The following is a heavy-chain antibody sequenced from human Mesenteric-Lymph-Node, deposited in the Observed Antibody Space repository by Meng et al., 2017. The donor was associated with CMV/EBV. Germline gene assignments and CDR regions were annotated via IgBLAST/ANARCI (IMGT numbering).Heavy chain of an antibody. CDR2: IYYSGST. CDR1: GGSFSGYY. D-gene: IGHD3-10*01. V-gene: IGHV4-34*01. Sequence: SETLSLTCAVYGGSFSGYYWSWIRQPPGKGLEWIGSIYYSGSTYYNPSLKSRVTISVDTSNNQFSLKLSSVTAADTAVYYCARDSSGFGELLDYWGQGTLVTVSS. J-gene: IGHJ4*02. CDR3: ARDSSGFGELLDY.